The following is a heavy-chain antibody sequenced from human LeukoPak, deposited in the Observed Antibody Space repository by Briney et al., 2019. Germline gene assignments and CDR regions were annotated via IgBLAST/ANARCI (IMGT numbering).Heavy chain of an antibody. V-gene: IGHV1-18*01. D-gene: IGHD2-15*01. Sequence: ASVKVSCKASGYSFSTYDILWVRQAHGQGLEWLGWISAYNGNTDYAQKFQGRVTMTTDTSTSTAYMELRSLRSDDTAVYYCARVYCSGGSCYSVYYYFYYMDVWGTGTTVTVSS. CDR3: ARVYCSGGSCYSVYYYFYYMDV. J-gene: IGHJ6*03. CDR1: GYSFSTYD. CDR2: ISAYNGNT.